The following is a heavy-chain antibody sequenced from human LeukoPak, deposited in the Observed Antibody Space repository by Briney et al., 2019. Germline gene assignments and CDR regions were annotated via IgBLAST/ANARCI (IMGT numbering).Heavy chain of an antibody. V-gene: IGHV3-21*01. CDR2: ISSSSSYI. CDR1: GFTFSSYS. J-gene: IGHJ4*02. D-gene: IGHD3-22*01. CDR3: ARVSINDYYDSSGYPSILYYFDY. Sequence: GGSLRLSCAASGFTFSSYSMNWVRQAPGKGLEWVSSISSSSSYIYYADSVKGRFTISRDNAKNSLYLQMNSLRAEDTAVYYCARVSINDYYDSSGYPSILYYFDYWGQGTLVTVSS.